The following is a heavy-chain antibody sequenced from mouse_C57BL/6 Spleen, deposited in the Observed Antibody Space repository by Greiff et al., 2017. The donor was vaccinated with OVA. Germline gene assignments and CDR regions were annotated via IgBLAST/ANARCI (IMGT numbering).Heavy chain of an antibody. V-gene: IGHV5-17*01. J-gene: IGHJ2*01. D-gene: IGHD4-1*01. CDR2: ISSGSSNI. Sequence: DVQLVESGGGLVKPGGSLKLSCAASGFTFSDYGMHWVRQAPEKGLEWVAYISSGSSNIYSADTVKGRFTISRDNAKNTLFLQMTSLRSEDTAMYYCARELGSYFDYGGQGTTLTVSS. CDR3: ARELGSYFDY. CDR1: GFTFSDYG.